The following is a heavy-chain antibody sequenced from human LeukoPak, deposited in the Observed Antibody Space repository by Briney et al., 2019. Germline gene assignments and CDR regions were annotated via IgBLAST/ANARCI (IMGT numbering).Heavy chain of an antibody. CDR1: GGSISTYY. CDR3: ARARGGTFGFNFDY. D-gene: IGHD3-10*01. V-gene: IGHV4-59*01. CDR2: VFYSGGT. J-gene: IGHJ4*02. Sequence: SETLSLTCTVSGGSISTYYWNWIRQSPGKRLEWIGYVFYSGGTYYNPSLRGRLTISVDTSKNQLSLKLNSVTAADTAIYYCARARGGTFGFNFDYWGQGALVSVSS.